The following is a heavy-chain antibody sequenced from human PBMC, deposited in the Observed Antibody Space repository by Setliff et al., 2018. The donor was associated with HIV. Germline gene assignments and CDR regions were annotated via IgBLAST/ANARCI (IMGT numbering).Heavy chain of an antibody. Sequence: EASVKVSCKVSGYSLTELSIHWVRQAPGEGLEWMGGFDPEDNETVYAEKFQGRVTMTEDTSPDTAYMALRSLRSEDTAMYYCTTSSFYDILTAPTPGFFDIWGQGTMVTVSS. CDR3: TTSSFYDILTAPTPGFFDI. J-gene: IGHJ3*02. CDR2: FDPEDNET. V-gene: IGHV1-24*01. CDR1: GYSLTELS. D-gene: IGHD3-9*01.